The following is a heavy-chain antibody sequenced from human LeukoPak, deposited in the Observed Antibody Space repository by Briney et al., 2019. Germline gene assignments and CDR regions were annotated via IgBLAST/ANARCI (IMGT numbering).Heavy chain of an antibody. Sequence: SSETLSLTCTVSGGSISSSSYYWGWIRQPPGKGLEWIGSIYYSGSTYYNPSLKSRVTISVDTSKNQFSLKLSSVTAADTAVYYCARQGWGGDDFFDIWGQGTMVTVSS. CDR1: GGSISSSSYY. CDR3: ARQGWGGDDFFDI. D-gene: IGHD3/OR15-3a*01. V-gene: IGHV4-39*01. CDR2: IYYSGST. J-gene: IGHJ3*02.